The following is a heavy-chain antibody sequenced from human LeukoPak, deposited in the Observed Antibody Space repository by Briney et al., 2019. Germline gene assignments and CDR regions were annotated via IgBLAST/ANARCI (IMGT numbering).Heavy chain of an antibody. D-gene: IGHD3-10*01. V-gene: IGHV1-2*02. CDR1: GYTFSDYY. CDR2: INPNSGDT. Sequence: ATVKLSCKASGYTFSDYYMHWVRQAPGQGLEGMGWINPNSGDTHYAQMFQGRVTMTRDTSITPAYMELSRVRSADTAIYYCARGSLSDEFPYWGQGTLVTVSS. CDR3: ARGSLSDEFPY. J-gene: IGHJ4*02.